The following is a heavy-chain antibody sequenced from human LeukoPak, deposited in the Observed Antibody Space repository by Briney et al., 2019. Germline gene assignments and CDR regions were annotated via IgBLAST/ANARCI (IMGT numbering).Heavy chain of an antibody. CDR3: ARGLGGHCSSTSCYRGNNWFDP. D-gene: IGHD2-2*02. Sequence: SETLSLTCTVSGGSVSSDYWSWIRQPPGKGLEWIGYMHSNGNSAYNPSLSSRVTVSLDTSKNQFSLKLSSVTAADTAVYYCARGLGGHCSSTSCYRGNNWFDPWGQGTLVTVSS. V-gene: IGHV4-59*08. J-gene: IGHJ5*02. CDR1: GGSVSSDY. CDR2: MHSNGNS.